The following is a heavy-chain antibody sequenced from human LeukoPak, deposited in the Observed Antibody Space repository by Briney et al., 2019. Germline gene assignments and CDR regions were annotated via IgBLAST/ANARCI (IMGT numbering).Heavy chain of an antibody. J-gene: IGHJ4*02. CDR3: ARTPGIAVAGPLDY. CDR2: ISVHNDNT. CDR1: GYTFSSYD. D-gene: IGHD6-19*01. Sequence: GASVKVSCKASGYTFSSYDITWVRQAPGQGLEWMGRISVHNDNTNYAQKFQGRVTMTTNTSASTAYMELSSLRSEDTAVYYCARTPGIAVAGPLDYWGQGTLVTVSS. V-gene: IGHV1-18*01.